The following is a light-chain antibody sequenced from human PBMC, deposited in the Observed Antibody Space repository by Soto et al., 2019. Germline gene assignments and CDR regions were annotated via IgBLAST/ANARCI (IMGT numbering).Light chain of an antibody. CDR3: PQYDNLPLT. Sequence: IQMTQYKSSLSASVADRVTITCQASQDISNYLNWYQQKPGKAPKLLIYDASNLETGVPSRFSGSGSGTDFTFTISSLQTEDIATYYCPQYDNLPLTFGGGTKLDIK. CDR1: QDISNY. V-gene: IGKV1-33*01. CDR2: DAS. J-gene: IGKJ4*01.